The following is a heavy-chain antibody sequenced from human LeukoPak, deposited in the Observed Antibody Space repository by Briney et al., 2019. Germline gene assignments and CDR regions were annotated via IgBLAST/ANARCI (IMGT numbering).Heavy chain of an antibody. Sequence: PGGSQRLSCAASGFTVSSNYMSWVRQAPGKGLEWVSVIYSGGSTYYADSVKGRFTISRHNSKNTLYLQMNSLREEDTAVYYCALTTTRDFWSGYYTGLFDYWGQGTLVTVSS. CDR3: ALTTTRDFWSGYYTGLFDY. CDR2: IYSGGST. J-gene: IGHJ4*02. CDR1: GFTVSSNY. D-gene: IGHD3-3*01. V-gene: IGHV3-53*04.